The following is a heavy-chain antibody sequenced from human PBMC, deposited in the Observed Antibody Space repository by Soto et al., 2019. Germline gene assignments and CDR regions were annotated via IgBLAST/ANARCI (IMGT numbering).Heavy chain of an antibody. CDR1: GGSISSYD. D-gene: IGHD2-2*01. J-gene: IGHJ4*02. CDR2: IYTSGST. V-gene: IGHV4-4*07. CDR3: ARDCSSNSCYDVFDY. Sequence: PXAILSLTCTVSGGSISSYDWSWIRQPAGKGLEWIGRIYTSGSTTYNPSLKSRVTMSVDTSKNQFSLKLSSVTAADTAVYYCARDCSSNSCYDVFDYWGQGTLVTVSS.